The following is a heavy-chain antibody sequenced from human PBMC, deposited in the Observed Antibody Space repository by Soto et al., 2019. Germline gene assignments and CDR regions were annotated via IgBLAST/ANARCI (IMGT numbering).Heavy chain of an antibody. Sequence: GSLRLSCAASGFTFSSNAMSWVRQTPGKGLKWIATVHYSGSTYYTPSLKNRVTISADTSNNQFSLRLNSVTAADTAVYYCARHKYHSSGPSAFRGQLTLVTVSS. CDR2: VHYSGST. CDR1: GFTFSSNA. CDR3: ARHKYHSSGPSAF. J-gene: IGHJ4*02. D-gene: IGHD3-22*01. V-gene: IGHV4-39*01.